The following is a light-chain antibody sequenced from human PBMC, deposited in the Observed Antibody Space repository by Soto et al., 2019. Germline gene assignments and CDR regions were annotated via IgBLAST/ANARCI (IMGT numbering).Light chain of an antibody. Sequence: EIVLTQSPATLSLSPGERATLSCRASQSVSSYLAWYKQKPGQAPRLLIYDASNRATGIPARFSGSGSGTVFTLTISSLEPEDFAVYYCQQRSNWPGCTCGPGTKVDIK. V-gene: IGKV3-11*01. J-gene: IGKJ3*01. CDR2: DAS. CDR1: QSVSSY. CDR3: QQRSNWPGCT.